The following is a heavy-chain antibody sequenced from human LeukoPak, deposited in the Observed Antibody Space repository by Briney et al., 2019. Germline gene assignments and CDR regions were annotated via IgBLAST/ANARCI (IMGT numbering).Heavy chain of an antibody. CDR3: ARLGGDYHEYYYYYMNV. Sequence: GESLKISCKGSGYSFTSYWIGWVRQMPGKGLEWMGIIYPGDSDTRYSPSFQGQVTISADKSISTVYLQWSSLKASDTAMYYCARLGGDYHEYYYYYMNVWGKGTTVTISS. D-gene: IGHD4-17*01. CDR1: GYSFTSYW. CDR2: IYPGDSDT. J-gene: IGHJ6*03. V-gene: IGHV5-51*01.